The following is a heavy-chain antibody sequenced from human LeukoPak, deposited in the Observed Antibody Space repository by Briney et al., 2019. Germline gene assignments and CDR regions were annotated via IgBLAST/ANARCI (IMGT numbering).Heavy chain of an antibody. CDR3: TRENWIGDSSGYHDY. CDR2: IRSKAYGGTA. V-gene: IGHV3-49*04. CDR1: GFAFGDYA. D-gene: IGHD3-22*01. Sequence: GGSLRLSCTASGFAFGDYAMSWVRQAPGKGLEWVGFIRSKAYGGTAEYAASVKDRFTISRDDSKSIAYLQTNSLKTEDTAVYYCTRENWIGDSSGYHDYWGQGTLVTVSS. J-gene: IGHJ4*02.